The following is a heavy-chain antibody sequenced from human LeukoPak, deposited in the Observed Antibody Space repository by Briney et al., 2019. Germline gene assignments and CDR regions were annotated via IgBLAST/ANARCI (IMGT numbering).Heavy chain of an antibody. Sequence: PGGSLRLSCAASGFTFSSYEMNWVRQAPGKGLEWVSYISSSGSTIYYADSVKGRFTISRDNSKSSLYLQLNSLRAEDTATYYCAKGQPPYCTSDTCHRFDWFDPWGQGTLVTVSS. V-gene: IGHV3-48*03. CDR1: GFTFSSYE. D-gene: IGHD2-8*02. J-gene: IGHJ5*02. CDR2: ISSSGSTI. CDR3: AKGQPPYCTSDTCHRFDWFDP.